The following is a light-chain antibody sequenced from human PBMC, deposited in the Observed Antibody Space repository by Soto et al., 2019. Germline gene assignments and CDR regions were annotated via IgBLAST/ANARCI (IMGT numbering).Light chain of an antibody. Sequence: EIVLTQSPATLSLSPGDRATLSCRASQSVSSYLGWYQQRPGQAPRLLIYDASNRATGIPARFSGSGSGTDFTLTISSLDPEDVAAYYCQQRSDCPSTFGGGTKVEIK. CDR2: DAS. J-gene: IGKJ4*01. CDR3: QQRSDCPST. V-gene: IGKV3-11*01. CDR1: QSVSSY.